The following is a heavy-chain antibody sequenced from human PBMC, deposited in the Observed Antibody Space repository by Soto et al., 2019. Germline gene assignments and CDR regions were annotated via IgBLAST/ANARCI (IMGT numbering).Heavy chain of an antibody. J-gene: IGHJ4*02. V-gene: IGHV4-4*02. D-gene: IGHD2-21*01. Sequence: QVQLQESGPGLVKPSGTLSLTCAVSSGSISSSNWWSWVRQPPGKGLEWIGEIYHSGSTNYNPSLKSRVTISVDKFKNQFSLKLSSVTAAHTAVYYCASLAYCGGDCHGYYFDYWGQGTLVTVSS. CDR2: IYHSGST. CDR3: ASLAYCGGDCHGYYFDY. CDR1: SGSISSSNW.